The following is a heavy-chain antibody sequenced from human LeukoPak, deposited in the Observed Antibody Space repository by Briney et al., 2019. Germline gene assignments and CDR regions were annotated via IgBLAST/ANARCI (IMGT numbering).Heavy chain of an antibody. D-gene: IGHD1-26*01. J-gene: IGHJ6*02. CDR3: ARDRRVGAFLYYGMDV. CDR1: GGSISSGDYY. V-gene: IGHV4-30-4*01. Sequence: SETLSLTCTVSGGSISSGDYYWSWIRQPPGKGLEWIGYIYYSGSTYYNPSLKSRVTISVDTSKNQFSLKLSSVTAADTAVYYCARDRRVGAFLYYGMDVWGQGATVTVSS. CDR2: IYYSGST.